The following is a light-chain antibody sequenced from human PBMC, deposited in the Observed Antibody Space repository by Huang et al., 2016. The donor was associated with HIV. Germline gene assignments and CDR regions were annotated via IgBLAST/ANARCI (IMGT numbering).Light chain of an antibody. CDR1: QGIGNS. CDR3: QQYQSIPWT. V-gene: IGKV1-NL1*01. CDR2: ATS. Sequence: DIQMTQSPSSLSASVGDRVTITCRASQGIGNSLAWYQQKPEKPPRLLLYATSRLESGVPARFSGSGSGTHYTLTSTTLQPEDIASYYGQQYQSIPWTFGQGTKVEIK. J-gene: IGKJ1*01.